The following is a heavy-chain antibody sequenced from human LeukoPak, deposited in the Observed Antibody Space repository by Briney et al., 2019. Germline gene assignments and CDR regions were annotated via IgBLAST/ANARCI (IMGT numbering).Heavy chain of an antibody. CDR1: GGSINSSSYY. J-gene: IGHJ6*03. Sequence: SETLSLTCAVSGGSINSSSYYWGWIRQPPGKGLEWIGSIYYGGSTYYNPSLKSRVTISVDTSKNQFSLKLSSVTAADTAVYYCARDGSAAGYSSRGDYSYMDVWGKGTTVTISS. V-gene: IGHV4-39*07. D-gene: IGHD6-13*01. CDR3: ARDGSAAGYSSRGDYSYMDV. CDR2: IYYGGST.